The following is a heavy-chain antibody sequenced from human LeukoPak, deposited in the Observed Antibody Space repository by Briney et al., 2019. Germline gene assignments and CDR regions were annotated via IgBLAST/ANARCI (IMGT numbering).Heavy chain of an antibody. CDR2: INNYSGNT. Sequence: GSLKVSCKASGYTFTNYGINWVRQAPGQGLEWMGWINNYSGNTNHAQKLQIRVAMTTDRSTSTAYMELRSLRSEDTAVYYCARDRGPPDTRIPGGSFDYWGQGTLVTVSS. V-gene: IGHV1-18*01. D-gene: IGHD3-22*01. J-gene: IGHJ4*02. CDR3: ARDRGPPDTRIPGGSFDY. CDR1: GYTFTNYG.